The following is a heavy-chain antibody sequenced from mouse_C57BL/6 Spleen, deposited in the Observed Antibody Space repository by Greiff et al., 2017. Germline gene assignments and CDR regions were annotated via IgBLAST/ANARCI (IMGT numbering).Heavy chain of an antibody. V-gene: IGHV3-6*01. Sequence: ESGPGLVKPSQSLSFTCSVTGYSITSGYYWNWIRQFPGNKLEWMGYISYDGSNNYNPSLKNRISITRDTSKNQFFLKLNAVTTEDTATYYCAREGLLPPYVDYWGQGTTLTVSS. J-gene: IGHJ2*01. D-gene: IGHD1-1*01. CDR1: GYSITSGYY. CDR3: AREGLLPPYVDY. CDR2: ISYDGSN.